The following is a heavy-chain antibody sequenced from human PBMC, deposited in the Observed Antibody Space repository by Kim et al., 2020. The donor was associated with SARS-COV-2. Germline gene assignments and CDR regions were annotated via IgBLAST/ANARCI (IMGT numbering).Heavy chain of an antibody. CDR2: GGTT. Sequence: GGTTDYAAPVKGRLNISRDDSKNTLYLQINSLKTEDTGLYYCTTMVATDYWGQGTLVTVSS. J-gene: IGHJ4*02. D-gene: IGHD5-12*01. CDR3: TTMVATDY. V-gene: IGHV3-15*01.